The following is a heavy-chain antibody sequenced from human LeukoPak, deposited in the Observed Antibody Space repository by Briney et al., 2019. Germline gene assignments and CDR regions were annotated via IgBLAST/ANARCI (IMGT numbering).Heavy chain of an antibody. V-gene: IGHV4-59*01. Sequence: PSETLSLTCTVSGGSISSYYWTWIRQPPGKGLGWIGYIYYSGGTNYNPSLKSRVTISVDTSKNQFSLRLSSVTAADTAVYYCARVRNYYDTSGYYALDSWGQGTLVTVSS. CDR1: GGSISSYY. D-gene: IGHD3-22*01. J-gene: IGHJ4*02. CDR3: ARVRNYYDTSGYYALDS. CDR2: IYYSGGT.